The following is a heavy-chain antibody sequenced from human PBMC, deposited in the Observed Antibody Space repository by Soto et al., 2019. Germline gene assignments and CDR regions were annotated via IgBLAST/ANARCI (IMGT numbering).Heavy chain of an antibody. CDR2: IVPVSTTS. J-gene: IGHJ6*02. CDR1: GGTFNIFA. V-gene: IGHV1-69*13. CDR3: ARGGGDATDHVYGMDF. D-gene: IGHD3-16*01. Sequence: SVKVSCKTSGGTFNIFAFSWVRQAPGQGLEWMGGIVPVSTTSTYAQKFQGRVTITADESTRTAYMELDSLRSEDTAVYYCARGGGDATDHVYGMDFWGQGTAVTVSS.